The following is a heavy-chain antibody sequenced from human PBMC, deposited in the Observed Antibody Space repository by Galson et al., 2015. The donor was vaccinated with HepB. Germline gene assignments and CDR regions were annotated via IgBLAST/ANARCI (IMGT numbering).Heavy chain of an antibody. CDR3: AKGLSIDP. V-gene: IGHV3-23*01. Sequence: SLRLSCAASGFTFRSYALHWVRQVPGKGLEWVAVINGRGNKTQYADSVRGRFIISRDNSKSTVYLQMNSLRAGDTAEYHCAKGLSIDPWGQGTRVTVSS. CDR1: GFTFRSYA. J-gene: IGHJ5*02. CDR2: INGRGNKT.